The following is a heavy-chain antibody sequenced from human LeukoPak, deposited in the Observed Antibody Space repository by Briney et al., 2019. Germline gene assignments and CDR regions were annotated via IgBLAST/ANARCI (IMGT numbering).Heavy chain of an antibody. CDR3: ARPLGYCSSTSCYTGAFDI. Sequence: GGSLRLSCAASGFTFSSYSMNWVRQAPGKGLEWVSSISSSSSYIYYADSVKGRFTISRDNAKNSLYLQMNSLRAEDTAVYYCARPLGYCSSTSCYTGAFDIWGQGTMVTVSS. CDR1: GFTFSSYS. J-gene: IGHJ3*02. V-gene: IGHV3-21*01. D-gene: IGHD2-2*02. CDR2: ISSSSSYI.